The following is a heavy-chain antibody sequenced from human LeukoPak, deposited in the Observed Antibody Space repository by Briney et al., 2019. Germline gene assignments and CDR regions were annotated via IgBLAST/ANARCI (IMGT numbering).Heavy chain of an antibody. V-gene: IGHV3-64*01. Sequence: GGSLRLSCAASGFTFSSYAMHWVRQAPGKGLEYVSAISSNGGSTYYANSVKGRFTISRDNSKNTLYLQMGSLRAEDMAVYYCARQYCSSTSCYTGGGFDYWGRGTLVTVSS. CDR3: ARQYCSSTSCYTGGGFDY. CDR1: GFTFSSYA. D-gene: IGHD2-2*02. J-gene: IGHJ4*02. CDR2: ISSNGGST.